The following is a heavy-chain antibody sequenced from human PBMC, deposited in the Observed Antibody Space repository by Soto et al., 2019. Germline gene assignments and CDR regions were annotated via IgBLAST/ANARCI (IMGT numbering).Heavy chain of an antibody. CDR3: ARSGTYEPLYY. D-gene: IGHD1-26*01. Sequence: PGGSLRLSCAASGFTFSSYEMNWVRQAPGKGLEWVSYISGSGRTIYYADSVKGRFTISRDNAKNSLYLQMNSLRAEDTAVYYCARSGTYEPLYYWGQGTLVTVS. CDR2: ISGSGRTI. J-gene: IGHJ4*02. CDR1: GFTFSSYE. V-gene: IGHV3-48*03.